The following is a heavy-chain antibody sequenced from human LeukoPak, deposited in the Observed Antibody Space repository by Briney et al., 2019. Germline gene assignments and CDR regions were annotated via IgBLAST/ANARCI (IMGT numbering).Heavy chain of an antibody. CDR2: IYYTGRT. CDR3: ATQVAGGPLDY. Sequence: PSETLSLTCAVSGGSISSTTYYWAWIRQPPGKGLEWIGSIYYTGRTHYIPSLKSRVTISLDTSENQFSLSLSSVTAADTAVYYCATQVAGGPLDYWGQGTLVTVSS. V-gene: IGHV4-39*01. CDR1: GGSISSTTYY. J-gene: IGHJ4*02. D-gene: IGHD6-19*01.